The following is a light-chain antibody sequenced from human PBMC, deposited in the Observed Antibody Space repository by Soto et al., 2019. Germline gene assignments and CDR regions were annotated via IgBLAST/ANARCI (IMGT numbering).Light chain of an antibody. CDR1: QRVSRN. CDR3: QQYYSTPYT. Sequence: EIVMTQSPATLSVSPGERATLSCRASQRVSRNLAWYQQKPGQAPRLLIYDASTRATCIPDRFSGSGSETEFTLTISSLQAEDVAVYYCQQYYSTPYTFGQGTKLEIK. CDR2: DAS. J-gene: IGKJ2*01. V-gene: IGKV3-15*01.